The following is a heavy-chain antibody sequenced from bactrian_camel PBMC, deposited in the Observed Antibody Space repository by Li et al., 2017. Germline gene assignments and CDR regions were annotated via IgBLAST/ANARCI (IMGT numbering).Heavy chain of an antibody. V-gene: IGHV3S1*01. D-gene: IGHD3*01. CDR2: HFTTGADT. CDR3: AAARGYGVNSCGSYND. CDR1: ALTDISKC. Sequence: HVQLVESGGGSVRAGESLMLSCVFSALTDISKCMGWFRQAPGKEREGVAVHFTTGADTYYTDSVKGRFAISKDNPKNILYLQMDRLKPEDTAMYFRAAARGYGVNSCGSYNDWGQGTQVTVSS. J-gene: IGHJ4*01.